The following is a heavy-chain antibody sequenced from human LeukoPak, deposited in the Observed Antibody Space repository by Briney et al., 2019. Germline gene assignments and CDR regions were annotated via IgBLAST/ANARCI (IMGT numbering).Heavy chain of an antibody. CDR2: INGGGGST. Sequence: PGGSLRLSCAASGFTFSSYAVSGPRHAPGGGVEGISAINGGGGSTANVDPVKGRLTNSLNRSKRTLYLEMNNQRGKDKDLYYCAKVTGLSDYYDSSGYYYNAFDIWGQGTMVAVSS. J-gene: IGHJ3*02. CDR3: AKVTGLSDYYDSSGYYYNAFDI. D-gene: IGHD3-22*01. CDR1: GFTFSSYA. V-gene: IGHV3-23*01.